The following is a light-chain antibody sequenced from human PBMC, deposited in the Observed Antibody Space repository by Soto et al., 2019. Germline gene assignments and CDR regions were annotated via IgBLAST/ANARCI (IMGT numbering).Light chain of an antibody. CDR3: NSYSSTNFYV. J-gene: IGLJ1*01. CDR1: FSDIAVFNY. CDR2: QVT. V-gene: IGLV2-14*01. Sequence: VLAQPASVSGSPAQSITISCTGSFSDIAVFNYVSWYQQYPGRAPKLLIYQVTSRASGVSHRFSGSKSGNTASLTISGLQPEDEAEYYCNSYSSTNFYVFGTGTKVTVL.